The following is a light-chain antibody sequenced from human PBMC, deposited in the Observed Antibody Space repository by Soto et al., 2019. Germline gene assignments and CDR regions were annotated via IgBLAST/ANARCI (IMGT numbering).Light chain of an antibody. Sequence: EIVMTQSPATLSVCPGEIGTLSCRASQSVSSNLAWYQQKPGQAPRLLIYGASTRATGIPASFSGSGSGTEFTLTISSLQSEDFAVYYCQQYNNWPYTFGQGTRLEI. CDR2: GAS. CDR1: QSVSSN. J-gene: IGKJ5*01. CDR3: QQYNNWPYT. V-gene: IGKV3-15*01.